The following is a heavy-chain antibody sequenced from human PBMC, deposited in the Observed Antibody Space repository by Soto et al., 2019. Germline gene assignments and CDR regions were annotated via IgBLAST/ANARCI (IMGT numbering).Heavy chain of an antibody. V-gene: IGHV4-59*01. CDR3: ARAFAGFGAYWYFDL. CDR2: GYHSVSI. Sequence: PSETLSLTCTVSGGSITDYYWSWIRQPPGKALEWIGYGYHSVSIHYNPSLKTRVTISVDTSENQFSLRLSSVTAADTAVYYCARAFAGFGAYWYFDLWGRGTMVTVYS. J-gene: IGHJ2*01. D-gene: IGHD3-16*01. CDR1: GGSITDYY.